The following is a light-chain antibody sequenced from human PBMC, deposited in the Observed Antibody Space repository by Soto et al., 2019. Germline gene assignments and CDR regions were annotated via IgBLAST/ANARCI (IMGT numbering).Light chain of an antibody. J-gene: IGKJ1*01. CDR1: QTVSIY. CDR2: AAS. CDR3: QQTYSSPQT. Sequence: DIQMTQSPSSLSASVAYRVTITFRASQTVSIYLNWYRQKPGKAPELLIFAASDLQSGVPSRFSGSGSGRDFTLTISSLQPEDFATYYCQQTYSSPQTFGQGTKVDI. V-gene: IGKV1-39*01.